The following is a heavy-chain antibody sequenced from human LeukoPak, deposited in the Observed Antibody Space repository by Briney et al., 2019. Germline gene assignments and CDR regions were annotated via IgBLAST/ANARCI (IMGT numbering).Heavy chain of an antibody. CDR3: ARWYYDSSGYRYFDY. J-gene: IGHJ4*02. Sequence: PSETLSLTCPVSGGSISSYYWTWIRQPPGKGLEWIGNIDYSGNTKYNPSLKSRVTISVDTSKNQFSLKLSSVTAADTAVFFCARWYYDSSGYRYFDYWGQGTLVTVSS. D-gene: IGHD3-22*01. CDR1: GGSISSYY. CDR2: IDYSGNT. V-gene: IGHV4-59*01.